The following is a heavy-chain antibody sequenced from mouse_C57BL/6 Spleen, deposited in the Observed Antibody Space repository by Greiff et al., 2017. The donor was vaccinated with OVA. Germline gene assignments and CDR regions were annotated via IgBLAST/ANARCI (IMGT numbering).Heavy chain of an antibody. CDR2: IDPETGGT. V-gene: IGHV1-15*01. Sequence: LVESGAELVRPGASVTLSCKASGYTFTDYEMHWVKQTPVHGLEWIGAIDPETGGTAYNQKFKGKAILTADKSSSTAYMELRSLTSEDSAVYYCTRPLYYGSSWVDYWGQGTTLTVSS. D-gene: IGHD1-1*01. CDR3: TRPLYYGSSWVDY. J-gene: IGHJ2*01. CDR1: GYTFTDYE.